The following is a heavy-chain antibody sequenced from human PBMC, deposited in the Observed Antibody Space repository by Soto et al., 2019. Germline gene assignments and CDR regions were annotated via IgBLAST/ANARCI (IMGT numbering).Heavy chain of an antibody. CDR2: IIPIFGTA. CDR1: GGTFSSYA. J-gene: IGHJ4*02. D-gene: IGHD5-18*01. V-gene: IGHV1-69*13. Sequence: ASVKVSCKASGGTFSSYAISWVRQAPGQGLEWMGGIIPIFGTANYAQKFQGRVTITADESTSTAYMELSSLRSEDTAVYYCERVGRSYGYGYYFDYWGQGTLVTVSS. CDR3: ERVGRSYGYGYYFDY.